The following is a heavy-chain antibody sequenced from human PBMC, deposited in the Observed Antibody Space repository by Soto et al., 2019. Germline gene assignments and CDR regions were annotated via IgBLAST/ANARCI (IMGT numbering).Heavy chain of an antibody. V-gene: IGHV3-48*02. Sequence: GGSLRLSCAASGFTFSSYSMNWVRQAPGKGLEWVSYISSSSSTIYYADSVKGRFTISRDNAKNSLYLQMNSLRDEDLAVYYCARMPGYCSGGSCYTRTATFSYYYYGMDVWGQGTTVTVSS. CDR3: ARMPGYCSGGSCYTRTATFSYYYYGMDV. D-gene: IGHD2-15*01. CDR1: GFTFSSYS. CDR2: ISSSSSTI. J-gene: IGHJ6*02.